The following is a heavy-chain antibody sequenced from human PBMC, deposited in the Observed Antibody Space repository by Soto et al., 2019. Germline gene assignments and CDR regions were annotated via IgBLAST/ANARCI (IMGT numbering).Heavy chain of an antibody. CDR3: GRSQGFVDY. J-gene: IGHJ4*02. V-gene: IGHV6-1*01. Sequence: WPTLSLPCAISGDSVSSNSAAWNWIRQSPSRGLEWLGRTYYRSKWYYDYAVSVKSRVTINPDTSKNQFSLQLNSVTPEDTALYYCGRSQGFVDYWGQGTPVTVSS. D-gene: IGHD2-15*01. CDR1: GDSVSSNSAA. CDR2: TYYRSKWYY.